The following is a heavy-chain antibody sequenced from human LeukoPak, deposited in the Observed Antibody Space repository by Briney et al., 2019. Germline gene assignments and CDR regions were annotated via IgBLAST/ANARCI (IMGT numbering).Heavy chain of an antibody. CDR2: ITSSGTGT. V-gene: IGHV3-23*01. CDR3: AKDRPNYYDSSGHYYRRNGDY. Sequence: GGSLRLSCAASGFTFNIYAMSWVRQAPGKGLEWVSSITSSGTGTFYADSVKGRFTISRDNSENTLYLQVNSLRAEDTAVYYCAKDRPNYYDSSGHYYRRNGDYWGQGTLVTVSS. CDR1: GFTFNIYA. J-gene: IGHJ4*02. D-gene: IGHD3-22*01.